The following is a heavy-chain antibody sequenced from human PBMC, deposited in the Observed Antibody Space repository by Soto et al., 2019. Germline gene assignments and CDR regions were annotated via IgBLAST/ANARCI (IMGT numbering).Heavy chain of an antibody. CDR2: IYISGST. Sequence: SETLSPTCTVSGGSLSSYYWNWIRQPAGKGLEWIGRIYISGSTNYNPSLKSRVTMSVDTSKNQFSLKLSSVTAADTAVYYCARDNQQPEEYYYGLDVWGQGTTVTVSS. D-gene: IGHD6-13*01. CDR1: GGSLSSYY. J-gene: IGHJ6*02. V-gene: IGHV4-4*07. CDR3: ARDNQQPEEYYYGLDV.